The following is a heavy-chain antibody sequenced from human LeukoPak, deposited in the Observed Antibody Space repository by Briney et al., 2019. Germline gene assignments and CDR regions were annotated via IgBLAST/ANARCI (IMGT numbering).Heavy chain of an antibody. CDR2: ISGSGGST. V-gene: IGHV3-23*01. CDR1: GFNFNNYG. Sequence: GGSLRLSCAASGFNFNNYGMSWVRQAPGKGLEWVSAISGSGGSTYYADSVKGRFTISRDNSKNTLYLQMNSLRAEDTAVYYCAKDPGVDYWGQGTLVTVSS. CDR3: AKDPGVDY. D-gene: IGHD3-10*01. J-gene: IGHJ4*02.